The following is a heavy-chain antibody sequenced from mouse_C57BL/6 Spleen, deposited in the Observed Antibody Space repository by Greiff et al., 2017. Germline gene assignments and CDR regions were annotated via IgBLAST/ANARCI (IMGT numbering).Heavy chain of an antibody. CDR3: VRDTIYYYGSSYPCYAMDY. D-gene: IGHD1-1*01. V-gene: IGHV10-3*01. CDR1: GFTFNTYA. CDR2: IRSKSSNYAT. J-gene: IGHJ4*01. Sequence: EVQLVESGGGLVQPKGSLKLSCAASGFTFNTYAMHWVRQAPGKGLEWVARIRSKSSNYATYYADSVKDRFTISRDDSQSMLYLQMNNLKTEDTAMYYCVRDTIYYYGSSYPCYAMDYWGQGTSVTVSS.